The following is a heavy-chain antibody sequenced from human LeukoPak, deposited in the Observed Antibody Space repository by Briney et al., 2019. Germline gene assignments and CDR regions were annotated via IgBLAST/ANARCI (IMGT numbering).Heavy chain of an antibody. J-gene: IGHJ4*02. CDR1: GFTFSSYG. Sequence: GGSLRLSCAASGFTFSSYGMHWVRQAPGKGLEWVAGIWYDGSNKYYADSVKGRFTISRDNSKNKLYLQMNSLRAEDTAVYYCARYFSVGATAAPLHYWGQGTLVTVSS. CDR2: IWYDGSNK. D-gene: IGHD1-26*01. CDR3: ARYFSVGATAAPLHY. V-gene: IGHV3-33*01.